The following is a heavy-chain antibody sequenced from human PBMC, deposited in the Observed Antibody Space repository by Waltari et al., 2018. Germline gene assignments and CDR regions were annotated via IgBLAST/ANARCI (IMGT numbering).Heavy chain of an antibody. V-gene: IGHV4-34*01. CDR3: ARAWISLILGATCAFDI. D-gene: IGHD1-26*01. CDR2: INHSGST. J-gene: IGHJ3*02. Sequence: QVQLQQWGAGLLEPSETLSLTCSVYGGSFSGYYWSWIRQTPGKGLEWIGEINHSGSTNYNPSLKSRVTISVDTSKNQFSLKLSSVTAADTAVYYCARAWISLILGATCAFDIWGQGTMVTVS. CDR1: GGSFSGYY.